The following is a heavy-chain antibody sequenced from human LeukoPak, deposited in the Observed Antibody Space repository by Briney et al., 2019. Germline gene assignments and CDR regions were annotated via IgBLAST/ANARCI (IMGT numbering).Heavy chain of an antibody. CDR3: ARDRMITFGGVTQYFDY. CDR1: GGTFSSYA. CDR2: IIPIFGTA. J-gene: IGHJ4*02. D-gene: IGHD3-16*01. Sequence: ASVKVSCKASGGTFSSYAISWVRQAPGQGLEWMGRIIPIFGTANYAQKFQGRVKITTDESTSTAYMELSSLRSEDTAVYYCARDRMITFGGVTQYFDYWGQGTLVTVSS. V-gene: IGHV1-69*05.